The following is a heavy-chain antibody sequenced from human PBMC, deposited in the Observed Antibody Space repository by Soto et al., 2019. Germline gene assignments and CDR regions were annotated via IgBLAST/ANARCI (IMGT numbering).Heavy chain of an antibody. D-gene: IGHD3-10*01. CDR1: GGSFSGYY. CDR2: INHSGST. Sequence: PSETLSLTCAVYGGSFSGYYWSWIRQPPGKGLEWIGEINHSGSTNYNPSLKSRVTISVDTSKNQFSLKLSSVTAADTAVYYCARGGPGEAYYYYMDVWGKGTTVTVSS. J-gene: IGHJ6*03. V-gene: IGHV4-34*01. CDR3: ARGGPGEAYYYYMDV.